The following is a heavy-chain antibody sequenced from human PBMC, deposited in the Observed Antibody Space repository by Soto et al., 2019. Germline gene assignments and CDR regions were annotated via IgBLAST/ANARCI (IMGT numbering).Heavy chain of an antibody. V-gene: IGHV4-59*01. CDR1: GGSISSYY. CDR2: IYYSGST. CDR3: ARGAFYYYGSGTDYYYMDV. J-gene: IGHJ6*03. D-gene: IGHD3-10*01. Sequence: SETLSLTCTVSGGSISSYYWSWTRQPPGKGLEWIGYIYYSGSTNYNPSLKSRVTISVDTSKNQFSLKLSSVTAADTAVYYCARGAFYYYGSGTDYYYMDVWGKGTTVTVSS.